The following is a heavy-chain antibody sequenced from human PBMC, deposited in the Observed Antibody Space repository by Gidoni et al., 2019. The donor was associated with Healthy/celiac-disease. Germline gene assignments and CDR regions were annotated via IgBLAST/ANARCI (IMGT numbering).Heavy chain of an antibody. CDR3: ARVRHYDFWTIDY. D-gene: IGHD3-3*01. CDR1: GFTFSSYG. Sequence: QVQLVESGGGVVQPGRSLRLSCAASGFTFSSYGMHWVRQAPGKGVEWVAVIWYDGSNKYYADSVKGRFTISRDNSKNTLYLQMNSLRAEDTAVYYCARVRHYDFWTIDYWGQGTLVTVSS. J-gene: IGHJ4*02. V-gene: IGHV3-33*01. CDR2: IWYDGSNK.